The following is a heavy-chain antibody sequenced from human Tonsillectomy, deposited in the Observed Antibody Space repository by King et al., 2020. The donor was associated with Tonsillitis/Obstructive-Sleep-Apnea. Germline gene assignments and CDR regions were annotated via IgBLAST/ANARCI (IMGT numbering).Heavy chain of an antibody. CDR3: ARGPRYGSSNSCYKDYYYYMDV. CDR2: ISVYKDNT. Sequence: QLVQSGAEVKKPGASVKVSCKASGYTFSSYGIIWVRQAPGQGLEWMGWISVYKDNTNYAQKFQGRVTMTTDTSTSTAYMELRSLRSDDTALYYCARGPRYGSSNSCYKDYYYYMDVWGKGTTVTVSS. D-gene: IGHD2-2*02. CDR1: GYTFSSYG. J-gene: IGHJ6*03. V-gene: IGHV1-18*01.